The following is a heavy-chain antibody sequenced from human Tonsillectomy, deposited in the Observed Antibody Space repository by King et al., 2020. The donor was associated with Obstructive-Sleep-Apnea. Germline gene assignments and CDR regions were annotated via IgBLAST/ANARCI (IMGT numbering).Heavy chain of an antibody. D-gene: IGHD2-2*01. CDR3: ARGGTYCSSTSCLLNWFDP. Sequence: LQLQESGSGLVKPLQTLSLTCAVSGGSISSGGYSWSWIQQPPGKGLEWIGYIYHSGSTYYNPSLKSRVTISVDRSKNQFSLKLSSVTAADTAVYYCARGGTYCSSTSCLLNWFDPWGQGTLVTVSS. J-gene: IGHJ5*02. CDR2: IYHSGST. V-gene: IGHV4-30-2*01. CDR1: GGSISSGGYS.